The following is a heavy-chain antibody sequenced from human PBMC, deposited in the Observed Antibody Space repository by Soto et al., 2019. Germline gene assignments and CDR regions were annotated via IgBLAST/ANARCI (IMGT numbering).Heavy chain of an antibody. D-gene: IGHD2-2*01. CDR2: INHSGST. V-gene: IGHV4-34*01. CDR1: GGSFSGYY. J-gene: IGHJ6*02. Sequence: PSETLSLTCVVHGGSFSGYYWTWIRQPPGKGLEWIGDINHSGSTNYNSSLKSRVTISVDTSKNQLSLKLRSVTAADTAVYYCAREEVPQWFTRGYYGMDVWGQGTTVTVSS. CDR3: AREEVPQWFTRGYYGMDV.